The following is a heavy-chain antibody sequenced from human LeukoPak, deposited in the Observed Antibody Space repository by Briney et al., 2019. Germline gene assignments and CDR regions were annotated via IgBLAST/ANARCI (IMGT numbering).Heavy chain of an antibody. V-gene: IGHV4-59*11. CDR2: IYYSGST. D-gene: IGHD3-22*01. CDR3: ARRRKIYSYDSRGDGDGFDI. J-gene: IGHJ3*02. CDR1: GGSISNHY. Sequence: SETLSLTCTVSGGSISNHYWNWIRQPPGKGLEWIGYIYYSGSTKYNPSLESRVTISLDTSKNQFSLRLSSVTAADTAAYYCARRRKIYSYDSRGDGDGFDIWGQGTMVTVSS.